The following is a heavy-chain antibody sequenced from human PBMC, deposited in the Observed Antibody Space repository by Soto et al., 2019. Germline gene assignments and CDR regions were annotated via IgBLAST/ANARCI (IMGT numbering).Heavy chain of an antibody. J-gene: IGHJ3*02. CDR1: GFTFSSYG. V-gene: IGHV3-33*01. Sequence: QVQRVESGGGVVQPGRSLRLSCAASGFTFSSYGMHWVRQAPGKGLEWVVVIWYDGSNKYYADSVKGRFTISRDNSKNTLYLQMNSLRAEDTAVYYCARGVAFDIWGQGTMVTVSS. CDR3: ARGVAFDI. CDR2: IWYDGSNK.